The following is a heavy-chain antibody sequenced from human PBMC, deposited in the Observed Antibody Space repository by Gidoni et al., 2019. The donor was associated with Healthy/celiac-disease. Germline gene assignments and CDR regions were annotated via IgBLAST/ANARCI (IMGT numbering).Heavy chain of an antibody. CDR3: ARDPKGSSGWFDY. CDR2: SYHSGRA. J-gene: IGHJ5*01. Sequence: QVPLQESCLGLVMPSETLSLTCPVSGYSISSGYYWGWIRQPPGKGLGWIGSSYHSGRAYSYTSLKSRVTESVDTSKNQFSLKLSSVTAADTAVYYCARDPKGSSGWFDYWGQGTLVTVSS. V-gene: IGHV4-38-2*02. CDR1: GYSISSGYY. D-gene: IGHD6-19*01.